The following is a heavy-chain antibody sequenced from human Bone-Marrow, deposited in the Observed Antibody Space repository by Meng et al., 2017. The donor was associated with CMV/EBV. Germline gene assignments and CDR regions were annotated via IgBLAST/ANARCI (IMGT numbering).Heavy chain of an antibody. Sequence: TETMSLTRSVYGGAISSYYWSWIRQPSGKGLEWIGYIYYSGSTNYHPPLRSRVTIAVDTSKNQFSLRLSSVTSADPAVYNRSRDGGDYPRYYYGMDVWGQGTTVTVSS. CDR2: IYYSGST. CDR1: GGAISSYY. CDR3: SRDGGDYPRYYYGMDV. D-gene: IGHD2-21*01. V-gene: IGHV4-59*01. J-gene: IGHJ6*02.